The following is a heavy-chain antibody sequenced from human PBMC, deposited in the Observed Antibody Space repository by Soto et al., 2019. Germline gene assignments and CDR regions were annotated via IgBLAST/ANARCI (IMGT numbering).Heavy chain of an antibody. CDR1: GGSISSYY. CDR2: IYYSGST. V-gene: IGHV4-59*01. J-gene: IGHJ4*02. D-gene: IGHD3-3*01. CDR3: ARVFDFWSGHDY. Sequence: SETLSLTCTVSGGSISSYYWSWIRQPPGKGLEWIGYIYYSGSTNYNPSLKSRVTISVDTSKNQFSLKLSSVTAADTAVYYCARVFDFWSGHDYWGQGTLVTV.